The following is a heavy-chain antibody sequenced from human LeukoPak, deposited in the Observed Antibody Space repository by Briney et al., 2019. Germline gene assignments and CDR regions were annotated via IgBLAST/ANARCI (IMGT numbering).Heavy chain of an antibody. D-gene: IGHD2-21*01. CDR3: GRDPNGDWVGGFDI. CDR1: GFIFSNYA. V-gene: IGHV3-23*01. CDR2: ISASGGRT. Sequence: GGSLRLSCEGSGFIFSNYAMSWVRQAPGKGPEWVSGISASGGRTHYADSVKGRFIISRDSSKNTVLLQTNSLRVEAAALYYCGRDPNGDWVGGFDIWGQGTMVTVSS. J-gene: IGHJ3*02.